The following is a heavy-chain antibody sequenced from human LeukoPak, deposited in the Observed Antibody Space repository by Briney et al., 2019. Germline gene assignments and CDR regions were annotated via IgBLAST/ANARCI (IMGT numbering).Heavy chain of an antibody. J-gene: IGHJ6*04. CDR2: ISYDGSKK. D-gene: IGHD3-10*02. CDR1: GFTFNSYA. CDR3: AELGITMIGGV. Sequence: PGGSLRLSCAASGFTFNSYATHWVRQAPGKGLEWVAVISYDGSKKNYADSVEGRFTISRDNSKNTLYLQMNSLRAEDTAVYYCAELGITMIGGVWGKGTTVTISS. V-gene: IGHV3-30*04.